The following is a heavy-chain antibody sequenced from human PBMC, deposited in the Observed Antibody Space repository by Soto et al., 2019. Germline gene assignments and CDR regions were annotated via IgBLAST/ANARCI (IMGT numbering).Heavy chain of an antibody. J-gene: IGHJ6*02. Sequence: EVQLVESGGGLVKPGGSLRLSCAASGFTFSSYSMNWVHQAPGKGLEWVSSISSSSSYIYYADSVKGRFTISRDNAKNSLYLQMNSLRAEDTAVYYCARDQSYYYYYGMDVWGQGTTVTVSS. CDR3: ARDQSYYYYYGMDV. CDR2: ISSSSSYI. V-gene: IGHV3-21*01. CDR1: GFTFSSYS.